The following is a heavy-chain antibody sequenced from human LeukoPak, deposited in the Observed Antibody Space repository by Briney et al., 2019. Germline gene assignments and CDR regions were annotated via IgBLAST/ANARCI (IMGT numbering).Heavy chain of an antibody. CDR2: IYHSGST. Sequence: KPSQTLSLTCTVSGGSISSGGYYWSWIRQPPGKGLEWIGYIYHSGSTYYNASLKSRVTISVDKSKNQFSLKVRSATAADTAVYYCARGRRDPLWGRGTLVTVSS. CDR1: GGSISSGGYY. D-gene: IGHD5-24*01. V-gene: IGHV4-30-2*01. CDR3: ARGRRDPL. J-gene: IGHJ2*01.